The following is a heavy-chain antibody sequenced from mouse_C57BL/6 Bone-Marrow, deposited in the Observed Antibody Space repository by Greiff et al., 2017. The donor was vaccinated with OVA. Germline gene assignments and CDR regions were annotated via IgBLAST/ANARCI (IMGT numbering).Heavy chain of an antibody. D-gene: IGHD4-1*01. Sequence: EVKVVESGPELVKPGASVKIPCKASGYTFTDYNMDWVKQSHGKSLEWIGDINPNNGGTIYNQKFKGKATLTVDKSSSTAYMELRSLTSEDTAVYYCAREVLGLYWYFDVWGTGTTVTVSS. CDR3: AREVLGLYWYFDV. J-gene: IGHJ1*03. CDR1: GYTFTDYN. CDR2: INPNNGGT. V-gene: IGHV1-18*01.